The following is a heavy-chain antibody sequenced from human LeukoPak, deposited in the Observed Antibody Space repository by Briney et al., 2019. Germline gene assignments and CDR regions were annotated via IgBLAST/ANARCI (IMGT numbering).Heavy chain of an antibody. J-gene: IGHJ1*01. CDR3: ARRIAVAGRIEYFQH. CDR1: GGPVSTGSYY. CDR2: IYYSGST. D-gene: IGHD6-19*01. Sequence: SETLSLTCTVSGGPVSTGSYYWGWIRQPPGKGLEWIGSIYYSGSTYYNPSLKSRVTISVDTSKNQFSLKLSSVTAADTAVYYCARRIAVAGRIEYFQHWGQGTLVTVSS. V-gene: IGHV4-39*01.